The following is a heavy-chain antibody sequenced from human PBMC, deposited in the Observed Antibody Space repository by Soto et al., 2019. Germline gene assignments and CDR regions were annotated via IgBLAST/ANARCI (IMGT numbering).Heavy chain of an antibody. D-gene: IGHD6-13*01. CDR3: ARVIATAVHWFDP. J-gene: IGHJ5*02. CDR2: IYYSGST. Sequence: PSETLSLTCTVSGGSISSYYWSWIRQPPGKGLEWIGYIYYSGSTNYNPSLKSRVTISVDTSKNQFSLKLSSVTAADTAVYYCARVIATAVHWFDPWGQGTLVTVSS. V-gene: IGHV4-59*12. CDR1: GGSISSYY.